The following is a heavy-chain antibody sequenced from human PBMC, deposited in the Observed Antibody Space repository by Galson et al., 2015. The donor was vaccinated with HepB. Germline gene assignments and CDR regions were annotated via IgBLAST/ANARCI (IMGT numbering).Heavy chain of an antibody. CDR1: GFTFSNFN. CDR3: ASDLDGSGSFYNMLAY. Sequence: SLRLSCAASGFTFSNFNMNWVRQAPGKGLQWLSLISSGINTKNYADSVKGRFSVSRDNSRDTVYLQMNGLRPEDTAVYFCASDLDGSGSFYNMLAYWGQGIMVTVSS. D-gene: IGHD3-10*01. CDR2: ISSGINTK. V-gene: IGHV3-30*03. J-gene: IGHJ4*02.